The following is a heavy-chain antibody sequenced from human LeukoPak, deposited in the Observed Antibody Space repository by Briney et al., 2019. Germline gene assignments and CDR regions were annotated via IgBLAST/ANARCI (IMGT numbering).Heavy chain of an antibody. V-gene: IGHV3-23*01. CDR3: ARGPPLFDP. J-gene: IGHJ5*02. Sequence: PGGSLRLSCAASGFTFSNYAMTWVRQAPGKGLEWVSSITGTGYTTYYADSVKGRFTISSDNAKKSLYLQMNSLRAEDTAVYYCARGPPLFDPWGQGTLVTVSS. CDR2: ITGTGYTT. CDR1: GFTFSNYA.